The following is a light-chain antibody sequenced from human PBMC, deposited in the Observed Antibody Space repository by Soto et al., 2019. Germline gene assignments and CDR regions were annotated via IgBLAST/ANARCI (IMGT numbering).Light chain of an antibody. CDR2: TTS. J-gene: IGKJ1*01. V-gene: IGKV1-39*01. CDR3: QQHYYPPTT. CDR1: QPISDY. Sequence: DIEMTFSPSSLSASVGCVVTITCRTIQPISDYLNWYQQKPGKAPTLLNYTTSNLQSGVPSRFSGSGSATHFTLTISRLQQEYLATYCCQQHYYPPTTFGQGTKVEIK.